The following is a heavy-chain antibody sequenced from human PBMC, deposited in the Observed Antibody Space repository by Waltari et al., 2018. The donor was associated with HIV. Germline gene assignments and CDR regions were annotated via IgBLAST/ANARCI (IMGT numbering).Heavy chain of an antibody. CDR3: ARRRGSYSGSYYSLDY. Sequence: EEQLVQSGAEVKKPGESLKISCKGSGYTFSTFWIVWVRQMPGKGLEWIGTIYPGDSDTRYSPSFQGQVTISADKSISTAYLQWSSLKASDSAMYYCARRRGSYSGSYYSLDYWGQGTLVTVSS. CDR2: IYPGDSDT. J-gene: IGHJ4*02. V-gene: IGHV5-51*03. CDR1: GYTFSTFW. D-gene: IGHD1-26*01.